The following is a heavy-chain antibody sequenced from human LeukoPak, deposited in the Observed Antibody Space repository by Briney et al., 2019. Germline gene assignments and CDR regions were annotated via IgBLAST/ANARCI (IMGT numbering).Heavy chain of an antibody. CDR3: ARVRYDILTGPNYFDY. CDR2: ISAYNGNT. Sequence: ASVKVSCKASGYTFTSYGTSWVRQAPGQGLEWMGWISAYNGNTNYAQKLQGRVTMTTDTSTSTAYMELRSLRSDDTAVYYCARVRYDILTGPNYFDYWGQGTLVTVSS. V-gene: IGHV1-18*01. D-gene: IGHD3-9*01. CDR1: GYTFTSYG. J-gene: IGHJ4*02.